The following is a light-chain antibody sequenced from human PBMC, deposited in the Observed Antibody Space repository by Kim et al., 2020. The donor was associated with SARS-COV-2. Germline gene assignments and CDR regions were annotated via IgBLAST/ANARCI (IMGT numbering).Light chain of an antibody. CDR3: QQRSNWPPALT. J-gene: IGKJ4*01. CDR2: DAS. Sequence: PGERSTLSCRARQSVSSYVAWYQQKPGQAPRLLIYDASNRATGILARFSGSGSGTDFTLTISSLEPEDFAVYYCQQRSNWPPALTFGGGTKVDIK. CDR1: QSVSSY. V-gene: IGKV3-11*01.